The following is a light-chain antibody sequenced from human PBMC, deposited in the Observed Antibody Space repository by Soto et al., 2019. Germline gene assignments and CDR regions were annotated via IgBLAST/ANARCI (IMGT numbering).Light chain of an antibody. CDR2: GAS. CDR3: QQYDSSPKT. CDR1: QSVSSSY. Sequence: EIVLTQSPGTLSLPPVERATLSCRASQSVSSSYLAWYQQKPGQAPRLLISGASSRATGIPDRFSGSGSGTDFTLTISRLEPEDFAVYYCQQYDSSPKTFGQGTKVDIK. V-gene: IGKV3-20*01. J-gene: IGKJ1*01.